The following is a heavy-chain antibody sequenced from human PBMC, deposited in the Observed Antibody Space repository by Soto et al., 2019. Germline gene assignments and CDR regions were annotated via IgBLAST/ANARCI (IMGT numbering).Heavy chain of an antibody. V-gene: IGHV3-23*01. CDR3: AKGYCSGGGWYGTY. J-gene: IGHJ4*02. D-gene: IGHD2-15*01. Sequence: EVQLLESGGGLVQPGGSLRLSCAASGFTFSSYDMSWVRQAPGKGLEWVSAVSGNGGTTYYADSVKGRFTISRDNSKNTLSLQMNSLRAEDTAVYYCAKGYCSGGGWYGTYWGQGTLVTVSS. CDR1: GFTFSSYD. CDR2: VSGNGGTT.